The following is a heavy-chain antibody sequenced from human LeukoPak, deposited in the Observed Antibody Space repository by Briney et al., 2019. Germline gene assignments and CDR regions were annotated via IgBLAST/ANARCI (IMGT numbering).Heavy chain of an antibody. CDR1: GFTFSSYA. Sequence: GGSLRLSCAASGFTFSSYAMTWFRQPPGKGLEWVSTLTDCGSTTFYADSVKGRLTISRDNSKSTLYLQMNSLRAEDTAIYYCAKVDCGSSGCRRVDYWGQGTLVTVSS. D-gene: IGHD2-2*01. V-gene: IGHV3-23*01. J-gene: IGHJ4*02. CDR2: LTDCGSTT. CDR3: AKVDCGSSGCRRVDY.